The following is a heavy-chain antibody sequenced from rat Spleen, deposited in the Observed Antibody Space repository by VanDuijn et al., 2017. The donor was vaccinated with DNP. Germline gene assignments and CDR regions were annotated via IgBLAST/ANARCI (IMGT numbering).Heavy chain of an antibody. J-gene: IGHJ2*01. Sequence: EVLLVESGGGLVQPGRSMRLSCAASGFTFSDYYLAWIRQAPGKGLEWVSSISPSGGSTYYRDSVKGRFTISRDNAKSTLYLQMDSLRSEDTATYYCATLLQWDYFDYWGQGVMVTVSS. D-gene: IGHD1-1*01. CDR3: ATLLQWDYFDY. CDR2: ISPSGGST. CDR1: GFTFSDYY. V-gene: IGHV5-25*01.